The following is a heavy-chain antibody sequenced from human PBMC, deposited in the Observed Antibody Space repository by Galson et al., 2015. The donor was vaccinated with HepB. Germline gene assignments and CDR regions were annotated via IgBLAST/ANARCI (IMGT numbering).Heavy chain of an antibody. J-gene: IGHJ6*02. Sequence: SVKVSCKASGYTCTSYGISWVRQAPGQGLEWMGWISAYNGNTNYAQKLQGRVAMTTDTSTSTAYMELRSLRSDDTAVYYCARDNSVAYYYYYGMDVWGQGTTVTVSS. D-gene: IGHD4-23*01. CDR2: ISAYNGNT. CDR1: GYTCTSYG. V-gene: IGHV1-18*04. CDR3: ARDNSVAYYYYYGMDV.